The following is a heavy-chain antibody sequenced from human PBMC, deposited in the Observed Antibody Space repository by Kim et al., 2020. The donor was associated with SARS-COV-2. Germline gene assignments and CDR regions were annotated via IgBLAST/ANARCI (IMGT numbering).Heavy chain of an antibody. Sequence: ASVKVSCKASGYIFTAYYTHWVRQAPGQGLEWIGWVNPNTGDTDYAQKFQGRVTMTRDTSISTAYMELTRLRSDDTAIYYCARQEVTSSLDFWGPGTPVT. CDR3: ARQEVTSSLDF. CDR1: GYIFTAYY. CDR2: VNPNTGDT. V-gene: IGHV1-2*02. J-gene: IGHJ4*02.